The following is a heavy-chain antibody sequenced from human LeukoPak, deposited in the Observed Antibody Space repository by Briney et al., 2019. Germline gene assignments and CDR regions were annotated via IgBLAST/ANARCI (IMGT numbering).Heavy chain of an antibody. CDR2: IIPIFGTA. CDR3: ARDWRLGSIADN. J-gene: IGHJ4*02. CDR1: GGTFSSYA. Sequence: SVKVSCKASGGTFSSYAISWVRQAPGQGLEWMGGIIPIFGTANYAQKFQGRVTITADESTSTAYMELNSLRSEDTAVYYCARDWRLGSIADNWGQGTLVTVSS. V-gene: IGHV1-69*01. D-gene: IGHD6-6*01.